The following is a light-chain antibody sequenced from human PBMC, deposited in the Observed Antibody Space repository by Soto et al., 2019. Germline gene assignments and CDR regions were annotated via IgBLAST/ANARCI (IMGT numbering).Light chain of an antibody. J-gene: IGKJ4*01. CDR3: QQANSFPFT. CDR2: DAS. V-gene: IGKV1-5*01. CDR1: QSISSW. Sequence: DIQMPQSPSTLSASVGDRVNITCRASQSISSWLAWYQQKPGKAPKLLIYDASSLESGVPSRFSGSGSGTDFTLTISSLQPEDFATYYCQQANSFPFTFGRGTKVDIK.